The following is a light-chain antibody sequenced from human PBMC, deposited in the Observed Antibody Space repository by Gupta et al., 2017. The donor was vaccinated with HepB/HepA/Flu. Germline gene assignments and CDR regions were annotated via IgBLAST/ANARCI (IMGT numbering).Light chain of an antibody. J-gene: IGKJ3*01. CDR2: LGS. CDR3: MQSLQTPRT. V-gene: IGKV2-28*01. CDR1: QSLLHSNGYNY. Sequence: DIVMTQSPLSLPVTPGEPASISCRSSQSLLHSNGYNYLDWYLQKPGQSPQLLIYLGSNRSSGVPDGFSGSASGTDFTLKISIVDAEDVGVYYCMQSLQTPRTFGHGTKVDIK.